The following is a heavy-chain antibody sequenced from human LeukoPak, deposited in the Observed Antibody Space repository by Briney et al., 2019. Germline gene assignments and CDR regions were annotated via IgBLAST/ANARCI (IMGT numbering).Heavy chain of an antibody. D-gene: IGHD1-26*01. CDR2: IGIAGDT. Sequence: PGGSLRLSCAASGFTFSSYDMHWVRQTTGKGLEWVSAIGIAGDTYYPDSVKGRFTISRDNSKNTLYLQVNSLRAEDTAVYYCAKGGKWDVTPFDYWGQGTLVTVSS. J-gene: IGHJ4*02. CDR1: GFTFSSYD. V-gene: IGHV3-13*01. CDR3: AKGGKWDVTPFDY.